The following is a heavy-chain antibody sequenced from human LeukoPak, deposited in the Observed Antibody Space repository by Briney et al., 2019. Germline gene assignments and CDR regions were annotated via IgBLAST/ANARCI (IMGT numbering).Heavy chain of an antibody. CDR1: GFTFSNAW. Sequence: GGSLRLSCAASGFTFSNAWMSWVRQAPGTGLEWVGRIKSKTDGGTTDYAAPVKGRFTISRDDSKNTLYLQMNSLKTEDTAVYYCTTGYYYGSGEDAFDIWGQGTMVTVSS. CDR2: IKSKTDGGTT. V-gene: IGHV3-15*01. CDR3: TTGYYYGSGEDAFDI. D-gene: IGHD3-10*01. J-gene: IGHJ3*02.